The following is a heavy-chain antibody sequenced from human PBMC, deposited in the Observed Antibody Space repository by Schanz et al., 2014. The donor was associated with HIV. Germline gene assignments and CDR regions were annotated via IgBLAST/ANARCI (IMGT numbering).Heavy chain of an antibody. D-gene: IGHD2-21*01. J-gene: IGHJ3*01. V-gene: IGHV1-8*01. CDR3: ARGGYYRGVGDYYVTTFDY. CDR1: GYTFTSYG. Sequence: QVQLVQSGAEVKNPGASVKVSCKASGYTFTSYGINWVRQAPGQGLEWLGWMNPGSGNTGYAWKFQGRVTMTRDTSIRTAYMELSSLRSDDTAVYYCARGGYYRGVGDYYVTTFDYWGRGTKVTVSS. CDR2: MNPGSGNT.